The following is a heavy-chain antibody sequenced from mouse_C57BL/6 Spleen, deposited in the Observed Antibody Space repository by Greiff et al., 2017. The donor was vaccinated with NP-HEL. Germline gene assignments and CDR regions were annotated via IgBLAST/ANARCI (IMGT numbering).Heavy chain of an antibody. CDR1: GYSITSGYY. CDR3: ARTGSSPY. J-gene: IGHJ2*01. Sequence: EVHLVESGPGLVKPSQSLSLTCSVTGYSITSGYYWNWIRQFPGNKLEWMGYISYDGSNNYNPSLKNRISITRDTSKNQFFLKLNSVTTEDTATYYCARTGSSPYWGQGTTLTVSS. V-gene: IGHV3-6*01. D-gene: IGHD6-1*01. CDR2: ISYDGSN.